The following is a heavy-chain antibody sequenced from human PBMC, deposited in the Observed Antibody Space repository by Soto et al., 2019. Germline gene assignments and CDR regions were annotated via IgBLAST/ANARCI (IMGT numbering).Heavy chain of an antibody. J-gene: IGHJ3*02. V-gene: IGHV4-30-2*01. CDR3: ARVRLYYDIQPDAFDI. CDR1: GGSISSGGYS. D-gene: IGHD3-9*01. Sequence: SETLSLTCAVSGGSISSGGYSGSWIRQPPGKGLEWIGYFYHSGSTYYNPSLKSRVTISVDRSKNQFSLKLSSVTAADTAVYYCARVRLYYDIQPDAFDIWGQGTMVTVSS. CDR2: FYHSGST.